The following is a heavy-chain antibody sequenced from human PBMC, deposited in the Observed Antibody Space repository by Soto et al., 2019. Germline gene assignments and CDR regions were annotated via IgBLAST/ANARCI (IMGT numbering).Heavy chain of an antibody. CDR3: ARDPDYYDSSGYCSIGY. CDR1: GFPFSSCS. D-gene: IGHD3-22*01. J-gene: IGHJ4*02. V-gene: IGHV3-21*01. CDR2: ISSTGNYK. Sequence: GGSLRLSCAASGFPFSSCSMNWAPQAPGEGLEWVSSISSTGNYKYYADPAKGRFSISRDNAKRSLSLQMHSLRAEDTAVYHCARDPDYYDSSGYCSIGYWGRGTLVTVSS.